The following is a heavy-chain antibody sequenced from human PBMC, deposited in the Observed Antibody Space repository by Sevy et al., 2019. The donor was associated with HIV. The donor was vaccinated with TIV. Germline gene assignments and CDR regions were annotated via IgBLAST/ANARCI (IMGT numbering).Heavy chain of an antibody. CDR2: ISNSVTTI. J-gene: IGHJ4*02. D-gene: IGHD4-17*01. Sequence: GGSLRLSCAASGFTFSSYAMNWVRQAPGKGLEWVSYISNSVTTISYSDYVRGRFTISRDNARNSLFLQMNSLRAEDTAVYYCARDLPPSATTVAHFDYWGQGTLVTVSS. CDR1: GFTFSSYA. CDR3: ARDLPPSATTVAHFDY. V-gene: IGHV3-48*03.